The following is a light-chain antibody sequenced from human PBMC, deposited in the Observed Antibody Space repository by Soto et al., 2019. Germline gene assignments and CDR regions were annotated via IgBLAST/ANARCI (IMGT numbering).Light chain of an antibody. J-gene: IGLJ3*02. Sequence: QSVLTQPPSLSGTPGQTVTISCLGSRSNIGSSIVHWYQQFPGTAPKHLIFMNNQRPSGVPDRFSGSKSGTSASLVISGLRSVDEADYYCVAWDDDLSARVFGGGTQLTVL. CDR1: RSNIGSSI. V-gene: IGLV1-47*01. CDR3: VAWDDDLSARV. CDR2: MNN.